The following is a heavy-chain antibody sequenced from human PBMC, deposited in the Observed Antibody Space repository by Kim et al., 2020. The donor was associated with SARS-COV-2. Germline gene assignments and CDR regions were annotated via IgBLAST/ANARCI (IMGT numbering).Heavy chain of an antibody. J-gene: IGHJ4*01. D-gene: IGHD6-19*01. CDR3: ARVGYSSGWKEGYYFDY. Sequence: GGSLRLSCAASVFTFSSYSMNWVRQAPGKGLEWVSSISSSSTYIYYADSVKGRLTVSRDNAKNALYLQMNSLRAEDTAVYYCARVGYSSGWKEGYYFDY. CDR2: ISSSSTYI. CDR1: VFTFSSYS. V-gene: IGHV3-21*01.